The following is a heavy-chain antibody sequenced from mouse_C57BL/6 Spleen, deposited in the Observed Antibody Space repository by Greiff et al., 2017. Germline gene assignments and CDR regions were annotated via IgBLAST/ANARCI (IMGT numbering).Heavy chain of an antibody. CDR1: GYTFTSYW. Sequence: QVQLQQPGAELVRPGTSVKLSCKASGYTFTSYWMHWVKQRPGQGLEWIGVIDPSDSYTNYNQKFKGKATLTVDTSSSTAYMQLSSLTSEDSAVYYCARGEVDKRFAYWGQGTLVTVSA. J-gene: IGHJ3*01. CDR3: ARGEVDKRFAY. V-gene: IGHV1-59*01. CDR2: IDPSDSYT.